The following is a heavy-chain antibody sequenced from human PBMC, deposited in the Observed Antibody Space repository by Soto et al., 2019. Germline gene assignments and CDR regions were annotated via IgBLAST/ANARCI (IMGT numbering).Heavy chain of an antibody. CDR3: ARKGYNWNDYYYYGMDV. J-gene: IGHJ6*02. CDR2: IIPIFGTA. D-gene: IGHD1-20*01. V-gene: IGHV1-69*13. CDR1: GGTFSSYA. Sequence: ASVKVSSKASGGTFSSYAISWVRQAPGQRLEWMGGIIPIFGTANYAQKFQGRVTITADESTSTAYMELSSLRSEDTAVYYCARKGYNWNDYYYYGMDVWGQGTTVTVSS.